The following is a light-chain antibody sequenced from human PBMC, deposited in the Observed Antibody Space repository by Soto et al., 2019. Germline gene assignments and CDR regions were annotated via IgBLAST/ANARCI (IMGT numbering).Light chain of an antibody. J-gene: IGLJ1*01. CDR1: SSDVGGYNY. CDR3: SSYTSTSSYV. CDR2: EVS. V-gene: IGLV2-14*01. Sequence: QSALTQPASVSGSPGQSITISCTGTSSDVGGYNYVSWYQLHPGKAPKLIIYEVSHRPSGASNHFSGYKSGNTASLTISGLQAEDEADYYCSSYTSTSSYVFGTGTKVTVL.